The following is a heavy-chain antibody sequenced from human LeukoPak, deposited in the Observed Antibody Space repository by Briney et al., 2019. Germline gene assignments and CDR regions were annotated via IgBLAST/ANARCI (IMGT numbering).Heavy chain of an antibody. CDR3: ARVVKGSSYRQYHDPYYMDV. CDR1: GGSISSYY. V-gene: IGHV4-59*01. D-gene: IGHD6-13*01. J-gene: IGHJ6*03. CDR2: IYYSGST. Sequence: PSETLSLTCTVSGGSISSYYWSWIRQPPGKGLEWIGYIYYSGSTNYNPSLKSRVTISVDTSKNQFSLKLSSVTAADTAVYYCARVVKGSSYRQYHDPYYMDVWGKGTTVTISS.